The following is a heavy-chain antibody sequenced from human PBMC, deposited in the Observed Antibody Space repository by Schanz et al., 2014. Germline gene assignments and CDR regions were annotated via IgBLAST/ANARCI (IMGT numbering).Heavy chain of an antibody. J-gene: IGHJ4*02. CDR2: FIVDSGNT. CDR3: AKLASSGRLAGYFDY. D-gene: IGHD6-19*01. CDR1: GFTFSNYA. V-gene: IGHV3-23*01. Sequence: EVQLLESGGGLVRPGGSLRLSCAASGFTFSNYAMSWVRQAPGKGLEWASGFIVDSGNTYYAGSVKGRFSISRDYSKNTLYLQMSSLRAEDTAIYYCAKLASSGRLAGYFDYWGQGALVTVSS.